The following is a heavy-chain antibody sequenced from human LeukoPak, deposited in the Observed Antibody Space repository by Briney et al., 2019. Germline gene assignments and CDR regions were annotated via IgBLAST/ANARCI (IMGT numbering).Heavy chain of an antibody. Sequence: KPGGSLRLSCAASGFTFSDYYMSWIRQAPGKGLEWVSYISSSGSTIYYADSVKGRFIISRDNSKNTLYLQMNSLRAEDTAVYYCAKVGSHGYKNAFHIWGQGTMVTVSS. V-gene: IGHV3-11*01. CDR3: AKVGSHGYKNAFHI. CDR1: GFTFSDYY. J-gene: IGHJ3*02. D-gene: IGHD5-24*01. CDR2: ISSSGSTI.